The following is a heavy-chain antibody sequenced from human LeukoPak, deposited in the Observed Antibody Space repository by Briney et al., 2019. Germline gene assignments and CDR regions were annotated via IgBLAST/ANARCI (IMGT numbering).Heavy chain of an antibody. CDR2: IYPGDSDT. CDR1: GYSFTSYW. Sequence: GESLKISFKGSGYSFTSYWIGWVRQMPGEGLEWMGIIYPGDSDTRYSPSFQGQVTISADKSISTAYLQWSSLKASDTAMYYCARAGRDGYNECYFDYWGQGTLVTVSS. J-gene: IGHJ4*02. V-gene: IGHV5-51*01. CDR3: ARAGRDGYNECYFDY. D-gene: IGHD5-24*01.